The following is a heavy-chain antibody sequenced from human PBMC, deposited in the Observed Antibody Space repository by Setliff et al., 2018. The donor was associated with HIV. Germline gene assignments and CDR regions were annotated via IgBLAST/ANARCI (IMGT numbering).Heavy chain of an antibody. J-gene: IGHJ6*02. V-gene: IGHV4-4*07. Sequence: SETLSLTCSVSGASISSYYWSWIRQPAGKGLEWIGHIYTSGSTNYNPSLKSRVTISVDTSKNQFSLKLSSVTAADTAVYYCARDLRITLFGGDVYYYYGMDVWGQGTTVTVSS. CDR3: ARDLRITLFGGDVYYYYGMDV. D-gene: IGHD3-3*01. CDR1: GASISSYY. CDR2: IYTSGST.